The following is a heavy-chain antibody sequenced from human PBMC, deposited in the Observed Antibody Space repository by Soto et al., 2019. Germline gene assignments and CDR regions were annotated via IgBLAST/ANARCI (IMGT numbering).Heavy chain of an antibody. V-gene: IGHV4-34*01. CDR2: INHSGST. CDR1: GGSFSGDY. CDR3: ARGQWLVQDYYGMDV. J-gene: IGHJ6*02. D-gene: IGHD6-19*01. Sequence: PSGTLSLTCAVHGGSFSGDYWTWIRHPPGKGLEWIGEINHSGSTNYNPSLKSRVTISVDTSKNQFSLKLSSVTAADTAVYYCARGQWLVQDYYGMDVWGQGTTVTVS.